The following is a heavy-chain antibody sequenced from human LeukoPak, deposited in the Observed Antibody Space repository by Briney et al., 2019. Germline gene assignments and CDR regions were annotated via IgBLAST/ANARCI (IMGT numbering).Heavy chain of an antibody. J-gene: IGHJ4*02. CDR2: INPSGGST. Sequence: GASVKVSCKASGYTFTSYYMHWVRQAPGQGLEWMGIINPSGGSTSYAQKFQERVTITRELSPGTAYMELNSLRSEDTAVYYCAALVGSGYSIEYWGQGTLVSVSS. CDR3: AALVGSGYSIEY. CDR1: GYTFTSYY. V-gene: IGHV1-46*01. D-gene: IGHD3-3*01.